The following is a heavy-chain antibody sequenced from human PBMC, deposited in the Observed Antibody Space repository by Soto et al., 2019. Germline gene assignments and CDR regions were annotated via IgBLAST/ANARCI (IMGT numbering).Heavy chain of an antibody. Sequence: SETLSLTCTVSGGSISSYYWSWIRQPPGKGLEWIGYIYYSGSTNYNPSLKSRVTISVDTSKNQFSLKLSSVTAADTAVYYCARRTGSSTYYFGYWGQGALVTVSS. J-gene: IGHJ4*02. CDR3: ARRTGSSTYYFGY. CDR1: GGSISSYY. CDR2: IYYSGST. V-gene: IGHV4-59*08. D-gene: IGHD6-6*01.